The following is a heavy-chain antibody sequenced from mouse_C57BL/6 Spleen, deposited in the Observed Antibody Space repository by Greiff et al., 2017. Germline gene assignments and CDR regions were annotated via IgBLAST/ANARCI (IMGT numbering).Heavy chain of an antibody. Sequence: QVQLQQPGAELVRPGSSVKLSCKASGYTFTSYWMHWVKQRPIQGLEWIGNIDPSDSETHYNQKFKDKATLTVDKSSSTAYMQLSSLTSEDSAVYYCARKGQLGGFDYWGQGTTLTVSS. V-gene: IGHV1-52*01. D-gene: IGHD6-1*01. CDR3: ARKGQLGGFDY. CDR2: IDPSDSET. J-gene: IGHJ2*01. CDR1: GYTFTSYW.